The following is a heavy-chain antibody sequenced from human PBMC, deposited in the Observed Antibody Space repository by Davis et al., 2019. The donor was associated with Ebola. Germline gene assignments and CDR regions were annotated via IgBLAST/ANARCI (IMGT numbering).Heavy chain of an antibody. D-gene: IGHD3-16*01. CDR2: ISYDGSNK. CDR3: VREAWGSYGFDY. Sequence: GESLKISCAASGFTFSSYGMHWVRQAPGKGLEWVAVISYDGSNKYYADSVKGRFTISRDNSKNSLYLQMNSLRAEDAAVYYCVREAWGSYGFDYWGQGTLVTVSS. J-gene: IGHJ4*02. V-gene: IGHV3-30*03. CDR1: GFTFSSYG.